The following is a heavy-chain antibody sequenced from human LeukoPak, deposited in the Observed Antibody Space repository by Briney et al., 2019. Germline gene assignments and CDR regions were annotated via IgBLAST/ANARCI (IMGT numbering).Heavy chain of an antibody. V-gene: IGHV4-39*01. CDR2: IYYSGST. J-gene: IGHJ4*02. D-gene: IGHD4-17*01. CDR3: ARADDYGDYVGY. CDR1: GGSISSSSYY. Sequence: SETLSLTCTVSGGSISSSSYYWGWIRQPPGKGLEWIGSIYYSGSTYYNPSLKSRVTISVDTSKNQFSLKLSSVTAADTAVYYCARADDYGDYVGYWGQGTLVTVSS.